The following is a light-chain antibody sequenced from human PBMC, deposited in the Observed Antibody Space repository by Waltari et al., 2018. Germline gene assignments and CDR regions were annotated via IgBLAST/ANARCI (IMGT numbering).Light chain of an antibody. J-gene: IGKJ2*01. CDR1: QSVTSNY. CDR2: GAS. V-gene: IGKV3-20*01. CDR3: QQFDTSSYT. Sequence: EIVLTQSPGTLSLSPGEIATLSCRASQSVTSNYLAWYQQKAGQAPRLLIYGASSRATGIPDRFSGSGSGTDFTLTISRLEPEDFAVYYCQQFDTSSYTFGQGTKVEI.